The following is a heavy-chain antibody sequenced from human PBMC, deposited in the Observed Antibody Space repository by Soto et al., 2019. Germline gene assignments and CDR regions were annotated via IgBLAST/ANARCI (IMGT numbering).Heavy chain of an antibody. CDR1: GFTFSSYG. Sequence: QVQLVESGGGVVQPGRSLRLSCAASGFTFSSYGMHWVRQAPGKGLEWVAVISYDGRNKYYADSVKGRFTISRDNSKNTLYMQMNSLRAEDTAVYYCAKENYYDSSGHFQHWGQGTLVTVSS. CDR3: AKENYYDSSGHFQH. CDR2: ISYDGRNK. V-gene: IGHV3-30*18. J-gene: IGHJ1*01. D-gene: IGHD3-22*01.